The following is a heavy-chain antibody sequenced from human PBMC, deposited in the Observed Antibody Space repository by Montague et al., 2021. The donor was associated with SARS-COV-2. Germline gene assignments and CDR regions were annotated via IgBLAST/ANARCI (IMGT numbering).Heavy chain of an antibody. CDR1: GFTFSTYT. CDR3: TRDAFTMIIDAFNI. D-gene: IGHD3-22*01. CDR2: ITASSIYI. J-gene: IGHJ3*02. V-gene: IGHV3-21*01. Sequence: SLRLSCAASGFTFSTYTMHWVRQAPGQGLEWVSSITASSIYIYYADSVKGRFTISRDNAKNSLYLQMNSLRAEDTAVYYCTRDAFTMIIDAFNIWGQGTKVTVSS.